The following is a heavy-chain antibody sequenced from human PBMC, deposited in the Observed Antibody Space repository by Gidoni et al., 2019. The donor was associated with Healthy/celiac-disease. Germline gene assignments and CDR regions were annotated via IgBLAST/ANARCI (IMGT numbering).Heavy chain of an antibody. CDR2: ISSSSSDI. CDR3: ARDFMITFGGGAGYYYYGMDV. V-gene: IGHV3-21*01. J-gene: IGHJ6*02. CDR1: GFTFSSYS. Sequence: EVQLVESGGGLVKPGGSLRLSCAASGFTFSSYSMTWVRQAPGKGLEGVSAISSSSSDIYYADSGKGRFTISRDNAKNSLYLQMNSLRAEDTAVYYCARDFMITFGGGAGYYYYGMDVWGQGTTVTVSS. D-gene: IGHD3-16*01.